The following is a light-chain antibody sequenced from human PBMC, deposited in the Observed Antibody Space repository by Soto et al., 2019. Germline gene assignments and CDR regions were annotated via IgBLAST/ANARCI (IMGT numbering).Light chain of an antibody. J-gene: IGLJ3*02. Sequence: QSALTQPASVSGSPGQSITISCTGSSSDVGGYDYVSWYQHHPGKAPKLIIFDVINRPSGISDRFSGSKSGNTASLTISGLQAEDEADYYCSLYTSSSTPEVVFGAGTQLTVL. V-gene: IGLV2-14*03. CDR3: SLYTSSSTPEVV. CDR1: SSDVGGYDY. CDR2: DVI.